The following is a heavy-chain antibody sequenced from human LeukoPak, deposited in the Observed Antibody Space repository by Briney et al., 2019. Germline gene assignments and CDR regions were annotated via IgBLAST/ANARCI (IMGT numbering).Heavy chain of an antibody. J-gene: IGHJ6*03. Sequence: GGSLRLSCAASGFTFSSYGMSWVRQAPGKGLGWVSAISGSGGSTYYADSVKGRFTISRDNSKNTLYLQMNSLRAEDTAVYYCAADGYGGMRNYYYYYMDVWGKGTTVTVSS. D-gene: IGHD4-23*01. CDR2: ISGSGGST. CDR3: AADGYGGMRNYYYYYMDV. CDR1: GFTFSSYG. V-gene: IGHV3-23*01.